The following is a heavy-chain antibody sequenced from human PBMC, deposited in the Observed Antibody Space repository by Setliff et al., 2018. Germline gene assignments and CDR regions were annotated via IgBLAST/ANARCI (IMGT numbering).Heavy chain of an antibody. CDR2: MYHSGST. J-gene: IGHJ4*02. V-gene: IGHV4-38-2*01. CDR1: GYSISSDYY. D-gene: IGHD7-27*01. CDR3: ATLTGDRGVDY. Sequence: SETLSLTCAVSGYSISSDYYWGWIRQPPGKGLEWIGSMYHSGSTYYNPSLKSRVTISVDTSKSQFSLNLNSVTAADTAVYYCATLTGDRGVDYWGQGRLVTVSS.